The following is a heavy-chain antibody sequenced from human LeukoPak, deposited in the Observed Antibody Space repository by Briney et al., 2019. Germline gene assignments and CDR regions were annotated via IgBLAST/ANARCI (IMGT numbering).Heavy chain of an antibody. Sequence: SVKVSCKASGGTFSSYAISWVRQAPGQGLEWMGGIIPIFGTANYAQKFQGRVTITAVGSTSTAYMELSSLRSEDTAVYYCARELSGYESRVGYYYMDVWGKGTTVSPSS. CDR1: GGTFSSYA. CDR2: IIPIFGTA. J-gene: IGHJ6*03. D-gene: IGHD5-12*01. CDR3: ARELSGYESRVGYYYMDV. V-gene: IGHV1-69*13.